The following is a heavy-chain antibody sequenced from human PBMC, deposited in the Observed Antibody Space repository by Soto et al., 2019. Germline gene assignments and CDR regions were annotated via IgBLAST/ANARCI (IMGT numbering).Heavy chain of an antibody. V-gene: IGHV1-18*01. D-gene: IGHD3-16*01. CDR1: GYTFTSYG. CDR2: ISAYNGNT. J-gene: IGHJ5*02. Sequence: ASVKVSCKASGYTFTSYGISWVRQAPGQGLEWMGWISAYNGNTNYAQKLQGRVTMTTDTSTSTAYMELRSLRSDDTAVYYCARDQSCHDLVWCFDPWGQGTQVTVSS. CDR3: ARDQSCHDLVWCFDP.